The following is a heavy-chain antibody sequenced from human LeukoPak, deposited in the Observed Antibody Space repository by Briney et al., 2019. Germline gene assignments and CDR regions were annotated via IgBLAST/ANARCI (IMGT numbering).Heavy chain of an antibody. CDR2: ISYDGSNK. V-gene: IGHV3-30*04. J-gene: IGHJ3*02. CDR3: ARSYYYDRAFDI. CDR1: GFTFSSYA. Sequence: GGSLRLSCAASGFTFSSYAMHWVRQAPGKGLEWVAVISYDGSNKYYADSVKGRFTISRDNSKNTLYLQMNSLRAEDTAVYYCARSYYYDRAFDIWGQGTMVTVSS. D-gene: IGHD3-22*01.